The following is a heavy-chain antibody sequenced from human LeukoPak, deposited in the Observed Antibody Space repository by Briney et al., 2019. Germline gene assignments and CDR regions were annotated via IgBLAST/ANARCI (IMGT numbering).Heavy chain of an antibody. J-gene: IGHJ1*01. CDR1: GYTFTTYS. CDR2: ISVNKGGT. D-gene: IGHD2-2*01. Sequence: GASAKVSCKASGYTFTTYSLAWVRQAPGQSLEWMGWISVNKGGTNYAQSFQDRVTLTRDTSTNTAYLELRSLRSDDTAIIYCATATQPRGYFLHWGQGTLVTVSS. V-gene: IGHV1-18*01. CDR3: ATATQPRGYFLH.